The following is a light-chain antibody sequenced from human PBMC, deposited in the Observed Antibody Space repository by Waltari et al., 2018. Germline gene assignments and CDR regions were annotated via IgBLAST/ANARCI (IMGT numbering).Light chain of an antibody. J-gene: IGLJ2*01. CDR2: DDS. CDR3: QVWDTSSDRVV. Sequence: SYVLTQPPSASVAPGKTARITCGGKNVGSKSVHWYQQKPGQAPLLVVYDDSARPSGIPDRFSASNSGNTATLTISRVENGDEADYYCQVWDTSSDRVVFGGGTKLTVL. V-gene: IGLV3-21*03. CDR1: NVGSKS.